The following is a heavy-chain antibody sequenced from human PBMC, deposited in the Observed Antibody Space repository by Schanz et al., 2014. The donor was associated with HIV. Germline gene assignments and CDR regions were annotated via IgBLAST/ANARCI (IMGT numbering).Heavy chain of an antibody. CDR2: IHSSGNT. CDR1: GGSITNYY. CDR3: ARDGGRRGGQRQLFAY. J-gene: IGHJ4*02. V-gene: IGHV4-4*07. D-gene: IGHD1-1*01. Sequence: QAQLQESGPGLVKPSETLSLTCVVSGGSITNYYWSWIRQPAGKGLEWIGRIHSSGNTNYRPSLFSRVAMSVDTSKNQFSLKLSSVTAADTAFYYCARDGGRRGGQRQLFAYWGQGTLVTVSS.